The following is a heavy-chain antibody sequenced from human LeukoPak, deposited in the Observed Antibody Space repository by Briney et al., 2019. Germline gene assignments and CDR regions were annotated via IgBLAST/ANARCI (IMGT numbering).Heavy chain of an antibody. D-gene: IGHD6-19*01. CDR1: GFTVSSNY. J-gene: IGHJ4*02. Sequence: PGGSLRLSCAASGFTVSSNYMSWVRQAPGKGLEWVSAISGSGGSTYYADSVKGRFTISRDNSKNTLYLQMNSLRAEDTAVYYCAKESSGWYVVWGQGTLVTVSS. CDR3: AKESSGWYVV. V-gene: IGHV3-23*01. CDR2: ISGSGGST.